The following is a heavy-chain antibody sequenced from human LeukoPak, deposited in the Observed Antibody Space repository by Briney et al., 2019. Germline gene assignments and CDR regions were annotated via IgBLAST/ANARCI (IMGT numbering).Heavy chain of an antibody. CDR1: GGSISNYD. J-gene: IGHJ5*02. CDR2: IYTSGST. Sequence: SETLSLTCTVSGGSISNYDWSWIRQPAGKGLEWIGRIYTSGSTNYNPSLKSRVTMSVDTSKNQFSLKLSSVTAADTAVYYCARDSSSWYLNWFDPWGQGTLVTVSS. D-gene: IGHD6-13*01. CDR3: ARDSSSWYLNWFDP. V-gene: IGHV4-4*07.